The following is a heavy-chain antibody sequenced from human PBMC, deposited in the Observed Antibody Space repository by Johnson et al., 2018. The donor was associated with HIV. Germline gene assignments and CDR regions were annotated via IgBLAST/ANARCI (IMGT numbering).Heavy chain of an antibody. V-gene: IGHV3-30*02. D-gene: IGHD6-13*01. Sequence: QVQLVESGGGVVQPGGSLRLSCAASGFTFSSYGMHWVRQAPGKGLEWVAFIRYDGSNKYYADSVKGRFTIPRDNSKNTLYLQMNSLRAEDTAVYYCASLSSSLFGAFDIWGQGTMVTVSS. CDR2: IRYDGSNK. CDR1: GFTFSSYG. CDR3: ASLSSSLFGAFDI. J-gene: IGHJ3*02.